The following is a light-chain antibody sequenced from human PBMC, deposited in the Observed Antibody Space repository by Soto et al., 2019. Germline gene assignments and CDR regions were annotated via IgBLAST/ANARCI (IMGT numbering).Light chain of an antibody. Sequence: QSVLAQPASVSGSPGQSITISCTGTSGFVGSFSLVSWYQQHPGKAPKLIIYEGTERPSGISPRFSGSKSGNTASLTISGLQAEDEADYYCSSYTSSSIYVFGSGTKVTVL. V-gene: IGLV2-23*01. CDR1: SGFVGSFSL. CDR2: EGT. J-gene: IGLJ1*01. CDR3: SSYTSSSIYV.